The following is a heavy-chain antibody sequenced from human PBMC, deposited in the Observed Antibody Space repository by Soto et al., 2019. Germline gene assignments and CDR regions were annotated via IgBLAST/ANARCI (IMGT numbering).Heavy chain of an antibody. CDR2: ISGSGGST. J-gene: IGHJ4*02. CDR3: EGGATYQLLHDY. V-gene: IGHV3-23*01. D-gene: IGHD2-2*01. CDR1: GFTFSSYA. Sequence: EVQLLESGGGLVQPGGSLRLSCAASGFTFSSYAMSWVRQAPGKGLEWVSAISGSGGSTYYADSVKGRFTISRDNSKNTLYLQMNILRAEDTAVYYCEGGATYQLLHDYWGQGTLVTVSS.